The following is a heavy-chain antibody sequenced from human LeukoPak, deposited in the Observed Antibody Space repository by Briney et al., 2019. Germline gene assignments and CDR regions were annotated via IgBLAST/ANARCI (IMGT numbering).Heavy chain of an antibody. Sequence: PGGSLRLSCAASGFTFSSYSMNWVRQAPGKGLEWVSSISSSSSYIYYADSVKGRFTISRDNSKNTLYLQMNSLRAEDTAVYYCARDGGGYDVSFDYWGQGTLVTVSS. V-gene: IGHV3-21*04. J-gene: IGHJ4*02. CDR1: GFTFSSYS. D-gene: IGHD5-12*01. CDR3: ARDGGGYDVSFDY. CDR2: ISSSSSYI.